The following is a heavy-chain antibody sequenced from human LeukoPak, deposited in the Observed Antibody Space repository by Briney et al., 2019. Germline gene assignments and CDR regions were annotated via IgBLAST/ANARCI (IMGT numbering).Heavy chain of an antibody. CDR3: ASVSGGDFDY. CDR1: RYGFTSYW. CDR2: IYPGDSDI. Sequence: GEYLKISCKGSRYGFTSYWISWVRQLPGKGLEWMGIIYPGDSDIRYSPSFQGQVTISADKSISTVYLQWSSLKASDTAMYYCASVSGGDFDYWGQGTLVTVSS. D-gene: IGHD1-26*01. V-gene: IGHV5-51*01. J-gene: IGHJ4*02.